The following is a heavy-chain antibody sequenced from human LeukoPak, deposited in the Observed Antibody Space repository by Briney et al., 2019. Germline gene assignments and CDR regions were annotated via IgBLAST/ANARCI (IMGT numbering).Heavy chain of an antibody. V-gene: IGHV3-23*01. Sequence: GGSLRLSCAASGFIFISYSMSWVRQAPGKGLEWVSVIRGSGVSTYYADSVKGRFTISRDNSKNTLYLQMNNLRAEDTAIYYCAKRQGSSASCYDYWGQGTLVTVSS. D-gene: IGHD2-2*01. CDR2: IRGSGVST. CDR1: GFIFISYS. CDR3: AKRQGSSASCYDY. J-gene: IGHJ4*02.